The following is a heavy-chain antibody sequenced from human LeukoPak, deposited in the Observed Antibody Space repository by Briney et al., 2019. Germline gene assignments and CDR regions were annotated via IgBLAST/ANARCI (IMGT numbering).Heavy chain of an antibody. J-gene: IGHJ3*02. CDR3: ARVIPLELWTSHLDGHMIGPPRGAFDI. CDR2: ISAYNGKT. V-gene: IGHV1-18*01. Sequence: ASVKVSCKASGYTFTSYGISWVRQAPGHGLEWRGWISAYNGKTNYAQKLQGRVTMTTDTSTSTAYMELRSLRSDDTAVYYCARVIPLELWTSHLDGHMIGPPRGAFDIWGQGTMVTVSS. CDR1: GYTFTSYG. D-gene: IGHD3-10*01.